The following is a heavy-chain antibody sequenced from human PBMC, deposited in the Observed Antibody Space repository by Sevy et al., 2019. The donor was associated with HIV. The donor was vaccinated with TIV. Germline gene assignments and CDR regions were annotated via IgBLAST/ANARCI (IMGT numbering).Heavy chain of an antibody. D-gene: IGHD2-15*01. CDR2: ISHDGSNK. CDR3: ARDGDIVVVVGASALFDY. J-gene: IGHJ4*02. CDR1: GFTFSSYA. Sequence: GGSLRLPCAASGFTFSSYAMHWVRQAPGKGLEWVAVISHDGSNKYYADSVKGRFTTSRDNSKNTLYLQMNSLRADDTAVYYCARDGDIVVVVGASALFDYWGQGILVTVSS. V-gene: IGHV3-30*04.